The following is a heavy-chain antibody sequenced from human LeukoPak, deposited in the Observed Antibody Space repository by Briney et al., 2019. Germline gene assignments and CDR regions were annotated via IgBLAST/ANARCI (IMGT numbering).Heavy chain of an antibody. CDR3: AKDL. V-gene: IGHV3-23*01. Sequence: GGSLRLTCAASGFTFSGYTMAWVRHAPGKGLEWVSVVGFSVGSTYYAESVKSPFTISRDNSKNTLYLQMNSLTAEDTDVYYCAKDLWGQGTLVTVSS. CDR2: VGFSVGST. J-gene: IGHJ4*02. CDR1: GFTFSGYT.